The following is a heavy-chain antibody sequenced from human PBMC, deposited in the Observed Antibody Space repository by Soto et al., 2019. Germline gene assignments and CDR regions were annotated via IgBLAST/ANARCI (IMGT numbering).Heavy chain of an antibody. D-gene: IGHD3-22*01. CDR2: ISYDGSNK. CDR3: ARDPRLYYYDSSGYPTNPYYYYGMDV. Sequence: QVQLVESGGGVVQPGRSLRLSCAASGFTFSSYAMHWVRQAPGKGLEWVAVISYDGSNKYYADSVKGRFTISRDNSKNTLYLQMNSLRAEDTAVYYCARDPRLYYYDSSGYPTNPYYYYGMDVWGQGTTVTVSS. V-gene: IGHV3-30-3*01. J-gene: IGHJ6*02. CDR1: GFTFSSYA.